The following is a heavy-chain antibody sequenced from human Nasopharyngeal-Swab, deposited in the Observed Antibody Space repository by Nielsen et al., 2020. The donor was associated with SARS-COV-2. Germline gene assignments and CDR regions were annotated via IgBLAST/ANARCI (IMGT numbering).Heavy chain of an antibody. V-gene: IGHV1-18*01. D-gene: IGHD6-25*01. CDR2: ISAYNGRT. Sequence: VKVSCKASGYTFTSYGISWVRQAPGQGLEWMGWISAYNGRTYYAQKFQGRVTMTTDTSTSTAYMDLRSLRSDDTAVYYCARDPRGPDYWGQGTLVTVSS. J-gene: IGHJ4*02. CDR1: GYTFTSYG. CDR3: ARDPRGPDY.